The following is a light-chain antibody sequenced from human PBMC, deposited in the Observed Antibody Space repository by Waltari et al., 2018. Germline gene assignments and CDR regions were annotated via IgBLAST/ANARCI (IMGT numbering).Light chain of an antibody. J-gene: IGKJ4*01. Sequence: EIVLTQSPATLSLSPGERATLSCRASQTVDTYLAWYQQRPGQAPRLLLYDTSNRATGIPDRFSGSGSETDFTLTISSLEPEDFAVYYCQQRRRWPLTFGGGSKVEI. CDR3: QQRRRWPLT. CDR1: QTVDTY. CDR2: DTS. V-gene: IGKV3-11*01.